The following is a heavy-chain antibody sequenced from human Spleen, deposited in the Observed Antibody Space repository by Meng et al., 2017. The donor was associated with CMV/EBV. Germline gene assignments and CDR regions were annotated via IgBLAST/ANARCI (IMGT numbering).Heavy chain of an antibody. Sequence: SETLSLTCTVSGASVSSGSYYWTWIRQSPGKGLEWIGNIFYTGPNYNPTLKSRATISANTSNNQVTLKLNSVTAADTAVYYCARDLVSRVGFVNWFDPWGQGGLVTVSS. CDR2: IFYTGP. CDR1: GASVSSGSYY. D-gene: IGHD1-26*01. V-gene: IGHV4-61*01. J-gene: IGHJ5*02. CDR3: ARDLVSRVGFVNWFDP.